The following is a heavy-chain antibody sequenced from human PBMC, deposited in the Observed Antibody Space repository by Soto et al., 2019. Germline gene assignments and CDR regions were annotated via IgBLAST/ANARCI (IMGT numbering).Heavy chain of an antibody. CDR3: PSQGFEFSSSRTFDQ. Sequence: SYTLSLTCTVSGGPISSYYRSWIPQPPGKGLEWIGYMYYSGSSNYKPSLKRRGTVSIDPSKGQFSLELSFVTALDPAVYYCPSQGFEFSSSRTFDQWGQGTLVTVSS. J-gene: IGHJ4*02. CDR1: GGPISSYY. CDR2: MYYSGSS. D-gene: IGHD6-6*01. V-gene: IGHV4-59*08.